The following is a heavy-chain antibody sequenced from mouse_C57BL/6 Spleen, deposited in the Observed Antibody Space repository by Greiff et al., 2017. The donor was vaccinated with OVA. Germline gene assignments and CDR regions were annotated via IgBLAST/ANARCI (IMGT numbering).Heavy chain of an antibody. J-gene: IGHJ2*01. CDR2: IHPNSGST. CDR3: ARGSYGSSYDDY. CDR1: GYTFTSYW. Sequence: QVQLQQPGAELVKPGASVKLSCKASGYTFTSYWMHWVKQRPGQGLEWIGMIHPNSGSTNYNEKFKSKATLTVDKSSSTAYMQLSSLTSEDSAVYYCARGSYGSSYDDYWGQGTTLTVSS. D-gene: IGHD1-1*01. V-gene: IGHV1-64*01.